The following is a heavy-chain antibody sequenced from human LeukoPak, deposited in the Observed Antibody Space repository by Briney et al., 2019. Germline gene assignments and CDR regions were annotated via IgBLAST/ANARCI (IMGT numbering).Heavy chain of an antibody. CDR2: VSGSGGST. CDR3: AKALSGSYYFDF. J-gene: IGHJ4*02. Sequence: GGSLRLTCAAPGFTFSSNTMRWVRQAPGKGLEWVSTVSGSGGSTYYADSVKGRFTISRDNSKNTLYLQMNSLRAEDTAVYYCAKALSGSYYFDFWGQGTLVTVSS. CDR1: GFTFSSNT. V-gene: IGHV3-23*01. D-gene: IGHD1-26*01.